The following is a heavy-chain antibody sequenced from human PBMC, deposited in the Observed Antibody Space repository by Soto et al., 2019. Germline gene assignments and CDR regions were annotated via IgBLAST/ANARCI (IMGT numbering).Heavy chain of an antibody. Sequence: EVQLVESGGGWIQPGGSLRLSCAASGFTFSSNDMNWVRQAPWKGLEWVSLIYTGGSTYYADSVKGRFTISRDNSKNTLYLQMSSLRAEDTAVYYCATRPLLPGAPWGQGTMVTVSS. V-gene: IGHV3-53*01. J-gene: IGHJ3*01. CDR3: ATRPLLPGAP. CDR2: IYTGGST. CDR1: GFTFSSND. D-gene: IGHD3-22*01.